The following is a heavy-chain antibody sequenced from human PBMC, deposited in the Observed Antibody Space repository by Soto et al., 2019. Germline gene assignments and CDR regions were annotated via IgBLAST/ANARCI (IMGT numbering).Heavy chain of an antibody. J-gene: IGHJ5*02. Sequence: SETLSLTCTVSGGSISSYYWSWIRQPPGKGLEWIGYIYYSGSTNYNPSLKSRVTISVDTSKNQFSLKLSSVTAADTAVYYCARVNVLMVYATQFDPWGQGTLVTVAS. D-gene: IGHD2-8*01. CDR3: ARVNVLMVYATQFDP. CDR1: GGSISSYY. V-gene: IGHV4-59*12. CDR2: IYYSGST.